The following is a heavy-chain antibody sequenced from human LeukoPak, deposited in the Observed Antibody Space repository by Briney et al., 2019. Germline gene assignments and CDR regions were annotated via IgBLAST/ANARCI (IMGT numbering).Heavy chain of an antibody. D-gene: IGHD3-3*01. CDR2: ISYDGSNK. Sequence: GGSLRLSCAASGFTFSSYAMHWVRQAPGKGLEWVAVISYDGSNKYYADSVKGRFTISRDNSKNTLYLQMNSLRAEDTAVYYCARGTSGVSAAPLDYWGQGTLVTVSS. CDR1: GFTFSSYA. CDR3: ARGTSGVSAAPLDY. V-gene: IGHV3-30*04. J-gene: IGHJ4*02.